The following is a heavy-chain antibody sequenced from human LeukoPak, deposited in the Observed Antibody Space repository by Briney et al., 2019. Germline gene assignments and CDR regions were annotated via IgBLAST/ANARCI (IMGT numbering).Heavy chain of an antibody. CDR1: GGSISSYY. Sequence: SETLSLTCTVSGGSISSYYWSWIRQPPGKGLEWIGCIHYSGSTNYNPSLKSRVTISVDTSKNQFSLKLSSVTAADTAVYYCARVRDRSSYFYDLDYWGQGTLVTVSS. CDR3: ARVRDRSSYFYDLDY. D-gene: IGHD3-22*01. CDR2: IHYSGST. V-gene: IGHV4-59*01. J-gene: IGHJ4*02.